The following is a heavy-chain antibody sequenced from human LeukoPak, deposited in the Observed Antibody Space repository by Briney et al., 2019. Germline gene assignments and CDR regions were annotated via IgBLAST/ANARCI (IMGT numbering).Heavy chain of an antibody. CDR1: GYTFTGYY. Sequence: ASVTVSCKASGYTFTGYYMYWVRQAPGQGLEWMGWINPNSGGTNYEQKFQGRVTMTRDTAISTAYMELSRLRSDDTAVYYCARGHCSSTICPFGDYYYYYYMDVWGKGTTVTVSS. CDR2: INPNSGGT. V-gene: IGHV1-2*02. J-gene: IGHJ6*03. CDR3: ARGHCSSTICPFGDYYYYYYMDV. D-gene: IGHD2-2*01.